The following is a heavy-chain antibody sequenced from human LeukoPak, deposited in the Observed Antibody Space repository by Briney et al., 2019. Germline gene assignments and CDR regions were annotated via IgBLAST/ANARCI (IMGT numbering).Heavy chain of an antibody. CDR1: RVTSTNVW. J-gene: IGHJ4*02. D-gene: IGHD3-10*01. Sequence: SPRPSSALSRVTSTNVWISSGRGAPGNGVGWVGGIKITTDGGTTDSATPVKGRFTISRDDSKNTLYLQMNSLKTEDTAVYCCTADELVAFGEVDYGGQGILVTVSS. CDR2: IKITTDGGTT. V-gene: IGHV3-15*01. CDR3: TADELVAFGEVDY.